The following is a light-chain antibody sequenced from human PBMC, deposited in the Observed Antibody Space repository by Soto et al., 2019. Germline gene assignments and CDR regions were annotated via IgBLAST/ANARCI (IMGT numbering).Light chain of an antibody. Sequence: ENVLTQSPGTLSLSPGERATLSCRASQSVGRNYLAWYQQRPGQAPRLLIYGASSRATGIPDRFSGSGSGTHFTLTISRLEPDDFAVYYCQQYGASPPFTFGPGTKVDI. CDR3: QQYGASPPFT. J-gene: IGKJ3*01. CDR2: GAS. CDR1: QSVGRNY. V-gene: IGKV3-20*01.